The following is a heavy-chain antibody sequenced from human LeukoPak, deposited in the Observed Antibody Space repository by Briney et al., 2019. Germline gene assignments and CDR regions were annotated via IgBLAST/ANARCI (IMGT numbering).Heavy chain of an antibody. CDR2: ISGSGGST. J-gene: IGHJ4*02. V-gene: IGHV3-23*01. Sequence: GGSLRLSCVASGFTFSSYAMSWVRQAPGKGLEWVSAISGSGGSTYYADSVKGRFTISRDKSKNTLYLQMNSLRAEDTAVYYCAKGPYDSSGSDYWGQGTLVTVSS. D-gene: IGHD3-22*01. CDR1: GFTFSSYA. CDR3: AKGPYDSSGSDY.